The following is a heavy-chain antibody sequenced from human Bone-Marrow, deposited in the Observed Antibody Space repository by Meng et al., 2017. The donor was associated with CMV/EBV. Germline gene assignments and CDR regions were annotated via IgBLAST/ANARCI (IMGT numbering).Heavy chain of an antibody. Sequence: SVKVSCKASGGTFSSYAISWVRQAPGQGLEWMGGIIPILGIANYAQKFQGRVTITADKSTSTAYMELSSLRSEDTAVYYCAREDYYDSSGFSPGRFDPWGQGTLVTVPS. J-gene: IGHJ5*02. CDR3: AREDYYDSSGFSPGRFDP. CDR2: IIPILGIA. V-gene: IGHV1-69*10. D-gene: IGHD3-22*01. CDR1: GGTFSSYA.